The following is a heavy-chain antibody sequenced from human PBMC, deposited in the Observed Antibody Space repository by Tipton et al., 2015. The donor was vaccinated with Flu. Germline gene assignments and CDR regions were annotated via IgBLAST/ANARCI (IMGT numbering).Heavy chain of an antibody. CDR1: GGSISSYY. CDR2: IYYSGST. V-gene: IGHV4-59*08. CDR3: ASLSSSWGYFDY. D-gene: IGHD6-13*01. Sequence: TLSLTCTVSGGSISSYYWSWIRQPPGKGLEWIGYIYYSGSTNYTPSLKSRVTISVDTSKNQFSLKLSSVTAADTAVYYCASLSSSWGYFDYWGQGTLVTVSS. J-gene: IGHJ4*02.